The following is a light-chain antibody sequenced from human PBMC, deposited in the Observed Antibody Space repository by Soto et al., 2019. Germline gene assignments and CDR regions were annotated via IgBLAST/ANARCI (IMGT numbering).Light chain of an antibody. V-gene: IGLV1-44*01. CDR3: AAWDDSLNGYV. CDR2: SNN. Sequence: QSVLTQPPSASGTPGQRVTISCSGSSSNIGSNTVNWYQRLPGTAPKFLIYSNNQRPSGVPARFSGAKSGTSASLAISGLQSEDEADYYCAAWDDSLNGYVFGTGTKVTVL. CDR1: SSNIGSNT. J-gene: IGLJ1*01.